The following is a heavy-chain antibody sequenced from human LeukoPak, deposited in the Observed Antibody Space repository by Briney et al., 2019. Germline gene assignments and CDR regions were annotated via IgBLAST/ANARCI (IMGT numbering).Heavy chain of an antibody. Sequence: GGSLRLSCVGSGFAFGVHAMSWVRQAPGKGPEWVATIGSGADLFYAESVKGRFTISRDDPRNTVWLQMNSLPAEDTALYYCAKDWTPHNRVYDCLDAWGQGTQVTVSS. CDR3: AKDWTPHNRVYDCLDA. CDR2: IGSGADL. CDR1: GFAFGVHA. D-gene: IGHD3-16*01. V-gene: IGHV3-23*01. J-gene: IGHJ5*02.